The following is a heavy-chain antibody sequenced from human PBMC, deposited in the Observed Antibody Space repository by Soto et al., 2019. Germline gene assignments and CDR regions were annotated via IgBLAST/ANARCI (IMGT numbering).Heavy chain of an antibody. Sequence: QLLLQESGPGLLKPSETLSLTCTVSGVSITSGTYYWGWIRQPPGKGLERIGTIYYTGSTYYDPSLKSRVTISVDTSKNQFSLSLTRVTAADTAVYYCALSSGKLLWFGVPFSGSGFDPWGQGTLVSVSS. V-gene: IGHV4-39*01. CDR1: GVSITSGTYY. J-gene: IGHJ5*02. D-gene: IGHD3-10*01. CDR2: IYYTGST. CDR3: ALSSGKLLWFGVPFSGSGFDP.